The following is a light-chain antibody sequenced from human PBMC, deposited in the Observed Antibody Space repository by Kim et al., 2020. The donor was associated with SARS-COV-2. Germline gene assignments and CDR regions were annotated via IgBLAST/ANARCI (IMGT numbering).Light chain of an antibody. CDR3: QQYASSPWT. J-gene: IGKJ1*01. V-gene: IGKV3-20*01. CDR1: QSVRSSY. CDR2: ASS. Sequence: EIVLTQSPGTLSLSPGESATLSCRASQSVRSSYFAWYQQKPGQAPRLLIYASSSRATGIPDRFSGSGSATDFTLTISRLEPEDFAVYYCQQYASSPWTFGQGTKVEIK.